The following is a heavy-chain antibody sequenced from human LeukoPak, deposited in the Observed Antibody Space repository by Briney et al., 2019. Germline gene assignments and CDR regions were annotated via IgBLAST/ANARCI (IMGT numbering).Heavy chain of an antibody. V-gene: IGHV3-11*01. CDR1: GFPFRDYY. J-gene: IGHJ4*02. Sequence: GGSLRLSCLASGFPFRDYYMTWIRQAPGKGLEWISFISSRGTTTDYADSVKGRFTISRDNANNTLFLQMNSLRADDTAVYYCAKDVRSVLPGAFDYWGQGTLVTVSS. CDR2: ISSRGTTT. CDR3: AKDVRSVLPGAFDY. D-gene: IGHD2-8*02.